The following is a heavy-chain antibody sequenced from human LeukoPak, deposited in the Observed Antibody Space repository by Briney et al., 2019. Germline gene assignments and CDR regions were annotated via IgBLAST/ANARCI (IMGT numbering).Heavy chain of an antibody. CDR1: GYDFNRFA. D-gene: IGHD2-15*01. CDR3: ARCSAATCFPLDFDF. CDR2: ISGFNDNT. Sequence: TSVKVSCKASGYDFNRFAINWVRQAPGQGPEWMGWISGFNDNTAYAQKHQDRVTMTTDKSTSTAYMELRNLRSDDTAMYYCARCSAATCFPLDFDFWGQGTLVTVSS. V-gene: IGHV1-18*01. J-gene: IGHJ4*02.